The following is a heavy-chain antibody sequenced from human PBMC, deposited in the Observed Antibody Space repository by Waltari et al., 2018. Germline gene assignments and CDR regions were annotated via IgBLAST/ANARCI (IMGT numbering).Heavy chain of an antibody. Sequence: QLQLQESGPGLVKPSETLSLTCTVSGGSISSGSYYWGWIRQPPGKGLEWIGSIYYSGSTYYNPSLKSRVTISVDTSKNQFSLKLSSVTAADTAVYYCARVTKARYFQHWGQGTLVTVSS. CDR3: ARVTKARYFQH. J-gene: IGHJ1*01. CDR2: IYYSGST. V-gene: IGHV4-39*07. CDR1: GGSISSGSYY.